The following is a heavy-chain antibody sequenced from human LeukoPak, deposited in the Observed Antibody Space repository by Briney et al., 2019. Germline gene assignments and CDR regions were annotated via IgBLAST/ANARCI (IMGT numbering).Heavy chain of an antibody. J-gene: IGHJ6*03. CDR2: IYSGDSDDSDA. V-gene: IGHV5-51*01. CDR1: GYRFNNYW. CDR3: ARVAREVLLWFGESPLYYYYYMDV. D-gene: IGHD3-10*01. Sequence: GESLEISCEGSGYRFNNYWIGWVRQMRGKGLEWVGIIYSGDSDDSDAAYSPSFQGQVTIPADKSISTAYLQWSSLRASDSGIYYCARVAREVLLWFGESPLYYYYYMDVWGKGTTVTISS.